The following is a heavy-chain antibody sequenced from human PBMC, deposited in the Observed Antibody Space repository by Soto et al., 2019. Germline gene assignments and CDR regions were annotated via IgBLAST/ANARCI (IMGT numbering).Heavy chain of an antibody. V-gene: IGHV3-15*01. CDR2: IRSKTDGGTT. Sequence: GGSLRLSCAASGFTFSNAWMSWVRQAPGKGLEWVGRIRSKTDGGTTDYTAHVKGRFTSSRDDSKNTLYLQMNRLKTEDTAVYYFTTSVMTSGSSETIRFDYWGQGTLVTVSS. D-gene: IGHD3-10*01. CDR3: TTSVMTSGSSETIRFDY. J-gene: IGHJ4*02. CDR1: GFTFSNAW.